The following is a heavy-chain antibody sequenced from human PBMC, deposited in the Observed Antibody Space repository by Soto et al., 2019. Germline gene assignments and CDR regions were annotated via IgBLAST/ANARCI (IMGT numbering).Heavy chain of an antibody. CDR2: INHSGST. CDR1: GGSFSGYY. Sequence: SETLSLTCAVYGGSFSGYYWSWIRQPPGKGLEWIGEINHSGSTNYNPSLKSRVTISVDTSKNQFSLKLSSVTAADTAVYYCARVGCGRRITMIVVVPPALWFDPWGQGTLVTVSS. V-gene: IGHV4-34*01. J-gene: IGHJ5*02. D-gene: IGHD3-22*01. CDR3: ARVGCGRRITMIVVVPPALWFDP.